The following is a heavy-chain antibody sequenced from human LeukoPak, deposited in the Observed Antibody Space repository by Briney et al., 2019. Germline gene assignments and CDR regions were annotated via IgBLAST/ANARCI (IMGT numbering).Heavy chain of an antibody. Sequence: PGGPLRLSCAASGFTFSSCAMNWVRQAPGKGLEWVSTISGSGSDTYYADSVQGRFTISRDNSKNTLYLQMNSLRAEDTAVYYCAKDRIGYRSPHDYWGQGALVTVSS. CDR3: AKDRIGYRSPHDY. D-gene: IGHD1-14*01. CDR2: ISGSGSDT. CDR1: GFTFSSCA. J-gene: IGHJ4*02. V-gene: IGHV3-23*01.